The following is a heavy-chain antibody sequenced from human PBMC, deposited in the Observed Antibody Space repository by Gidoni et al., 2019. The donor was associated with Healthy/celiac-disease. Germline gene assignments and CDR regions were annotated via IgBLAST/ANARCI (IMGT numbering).Heavy chain of an antibody. Sequence: EVQLVESGGGLVKPGGSLRLSCAASGFTFSNAWMSWVRQAPGKGLEWVGRIKSKTDGGTTDYAAPVKGRFTISRDDSKNTLYLQMNSLKTEDTAVYYCATEPPYAGATFDYWGQGTLVTVSS. CDR2: IKSKTDGGTT. D-gene: IGHD1-26*01. CDR1: GFTFSNAW. CDR3: ATEPPYAGATFDY. V-gene: IGHV3-15*01. J-gene: IGHJ4*02.